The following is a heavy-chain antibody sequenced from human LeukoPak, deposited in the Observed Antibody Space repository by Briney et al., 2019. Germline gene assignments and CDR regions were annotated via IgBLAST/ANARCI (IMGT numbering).Heavy chain of an antibody. CDR1: GFTFSNYN. CDR3: ARDPYSGAYGDSYYYYMDV. J-gene: IGHJ6*03. Sequence: GGSLRLSCTASGFTFSNYNMNWVRQAPGKGLEWVSYITLSSSTIYYSDSVKGRFTISRDNAKNSLYLHMNSLRAEDTAVYYCARDPYSGAYGDSYYYYMDVWGKGTTVTISS. V-gene: IGHV3-48*01. CDR2: ITLSSSTI. D-gene: IGHD1-26*01.